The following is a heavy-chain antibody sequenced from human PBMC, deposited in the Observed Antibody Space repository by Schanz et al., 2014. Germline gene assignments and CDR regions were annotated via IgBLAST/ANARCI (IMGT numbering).Heavy chain of an antibody. CDR2: INPSVGNT. D-gene: IGHD2-2*01. Sequence: QVQLVQSGAEVKKPGASVKVSCEASGYTFTSYYMHWVRQAPGQGLEWMGKINPSVGNTNYAQKFRGGVTMTRDTSTSAVYMELSSLRAEDTAVYCCARGGFFDSTSFDSWGQGSRVTASS. V-gene: IGHV1-46*03. CDR1: GYTFTSYY. J-gene: IGHJ4*02. CDR3: ARGGFFDSTSFDS.